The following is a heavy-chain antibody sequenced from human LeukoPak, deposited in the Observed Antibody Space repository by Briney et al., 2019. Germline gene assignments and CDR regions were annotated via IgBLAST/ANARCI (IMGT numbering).Heavy chain of an antibody. CDR3: ARESGDSSGWYRYGMDV. J-gene: IGHJ6*02. V-gene: IGHV1-2*02. D-gene: IGHD6-19*01. Sequence: ASVKVSCKASGYTLTGYYMHWVRQAPGQGLEWVGWINPNSGGTNFAQKFQGRVTMTRDTSISTACMELSRLRSDDTAVYYCARESGDSSGWYRYGMDVWGQGTTVTVSS. CDR1: GYTLTGYY. CDR2: INPNSGGT.